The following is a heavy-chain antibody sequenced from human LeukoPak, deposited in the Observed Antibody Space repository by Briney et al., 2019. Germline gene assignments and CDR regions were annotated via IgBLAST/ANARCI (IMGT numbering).Heavy chain of an antibody. CDR2: INPNSGGT. V-gene: IGHV1-2*06. CDR3: ARDSPYYYDSSGYSG. D-gene: IGHD3-22*01. J-gene: IGHJ4*02. CDR1: GYTFTGYY. Sequence: GASVKVSCKASGYTFTGYYMHWVRQAPGQGLEWMGRINPNSGGTNYAQKFQGRVTMIRDTSISTAYMELSRLRSDDTAVYYCARDSPYYYDSSGYSGWGQGTLATVSS.